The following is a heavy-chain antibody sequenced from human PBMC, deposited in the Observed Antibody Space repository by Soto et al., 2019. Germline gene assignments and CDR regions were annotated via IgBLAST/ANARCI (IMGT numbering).Heavy chain of an antibody. CDR1: GGTFSSYA. J-gene: IGHJ4*02. Sequence: VKVSCKASGGTFSSYAISWVRQAPGQGLEWMGGIIPIFGTANYAQKFQGRVTITADKSTSTAYMELSSLRSEDTAVYYCASTVFGVVITFFDYWGQGTLVTVSS. V-gene: IGHV1-69*13. CDR3: ASTVFGVVITFFDY. D-gene: IGHD3-3*01. CDR2: IIPIFGTA.